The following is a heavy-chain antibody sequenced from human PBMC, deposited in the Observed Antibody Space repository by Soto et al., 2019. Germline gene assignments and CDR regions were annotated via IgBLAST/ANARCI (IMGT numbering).Heavy chain of an antibody. CDR2: INPNSGGT. D-gene: IGHD1-26*01. CDR1: GYNLGAYY. V-gene: IGHV1-2*02. CDR3: ARDDGGYSGDYYYYGMDV. Sequence: ASVKVSCKASGYNLGAYYTYWVRQAPGQGLEWMGWINPNSGGTNYAQKFQGRVTMTRDTSISTAYMELSRLRSDDTAVYYCARDDGGYSGDYYYYGMDVWGQGTTVTVSS. J-gene: IGHJ6*02.